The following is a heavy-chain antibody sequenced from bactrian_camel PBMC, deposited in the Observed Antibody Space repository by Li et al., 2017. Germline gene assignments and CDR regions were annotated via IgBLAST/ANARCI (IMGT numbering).Heavy chain of an antibody. CDR2: IYTSGDRT. CDR1: AYTVNRNC. J-gene: IGHJ4*01. D-gene: IGHD1*01. V-gene: IGHV3S31*01. CDR3: AAARRPCLTALRNLDATLFDY. Sequence: VQLVESGGGSVQAGGSLELSCVVSAYTVNRNCMGWFRQSSGNEREWVAAIYTSGDRTYYADSVKGRFTISLDNAKNTVYLQMNSLKPEDTATYYCAAARRPCLTALRNLDATLFDYWGQGTQVTVS.